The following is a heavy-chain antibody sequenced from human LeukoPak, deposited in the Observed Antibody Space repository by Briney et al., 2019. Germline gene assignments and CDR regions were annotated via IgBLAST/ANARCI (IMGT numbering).Heavy chain of an antibody. CDR3: ARDQGGNWNYFDY. CDR1: GGSISSGGYS. Sequence: PSETLSLTCTVSGGSISSGGYSWSWLRQHPGKGLEWIGYIYYSGSTYYNPSLKSRVTISVDTSKNQFSLKLSSVTAADTAVYYCARDQGGNWNYFDYWGQGTLVTVSS. D-gene: IGHD1-1*01. J-gene: IGHJ4*02. CDR2: IYYSGST. V-gene: IGHV4-31*03.